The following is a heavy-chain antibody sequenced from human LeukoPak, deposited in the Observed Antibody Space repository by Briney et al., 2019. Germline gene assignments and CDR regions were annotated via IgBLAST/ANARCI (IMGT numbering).Heavy chain of an antibody. V-gene: IGHV1-18*01. D-gene: IGHD3-3*01. Sequence: GASVKVSCKASSYTFTNYAFTWVRQAPGQGLEWMGWISAYNGNTNYAQKLQGRVTMTTDTSTSTAYMELRSLRSDDTVVYYCAREEEEVYDFWSGYSPHYYYYMDVWGKGTTVTVSS. J-gene: IGHJ6*03. CDR2: ISAYNGNT. CDR1: SYTFTNYA. CDR3: AREEEEVYDFWSGYSPHYYYYMDV.